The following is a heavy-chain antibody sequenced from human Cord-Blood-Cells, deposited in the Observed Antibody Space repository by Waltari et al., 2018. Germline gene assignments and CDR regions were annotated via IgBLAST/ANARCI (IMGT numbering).Heavy chain of an antibody. Sequence: QLQLQESGSGLVKPSQTLSLTCAVSGGSISSGGYSWSWIRQPPGKGLEWSGYIYHSGSTYYSPSLKSRVTRSVDRSKNQFSRKLSSVTAADTAVYYCARGGASYGSGSYSPVDYWGQGTLVTVSS. CDR3: ARGGASYGSGSYSPVDY. V-gene: IGHV4-30-2*01. D-gene: IGHD3-10*01. CDR2: IYHSGST. J-gene: IGHJ4*02. CDR1: GGSISSGGYS.